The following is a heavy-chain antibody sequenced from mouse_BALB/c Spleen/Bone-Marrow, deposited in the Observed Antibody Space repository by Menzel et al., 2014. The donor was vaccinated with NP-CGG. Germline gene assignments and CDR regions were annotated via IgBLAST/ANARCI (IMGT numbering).Heavy chain of an antibody. D-gene: IGHD3-1*01. J-gene: IGHJ3*01. CDR2: IDPSDSYT. V-gene: IGHV1-69*02. CDR1: GYTFTSYW. Sequence: QVQLQQPGAEFVKPGASVKLSCKASGYTFTSYWMHWVKQRPGQGLEWIGEIDPSDSYTNYNQKFKGKATLTVDKSSSTAYMQLSSLTSEDSAVYYCARRELGPRWFTYWGQGTLVTVSA. CDR3: ARRELGPRWFTY.